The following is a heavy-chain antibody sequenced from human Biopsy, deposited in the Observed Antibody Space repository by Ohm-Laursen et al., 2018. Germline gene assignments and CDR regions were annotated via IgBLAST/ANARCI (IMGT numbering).Heavy chain of an antibody. CDR2: IGSDARST. V-gene: IGHV3-23*01. CDR3: ARAGPYYSDF. J-gene: IGHJ4*02. Sequence: SLRLSCTASGFTFDTYWMSWVRQAPGKGLECVSSIGSDARSTLYADSVQGRFTISRDNSKNTLYLQIDNLRAEDTALYYCARAGPYYSDFWGQGTLVTVSS. CDR1: GFTFDTYW.